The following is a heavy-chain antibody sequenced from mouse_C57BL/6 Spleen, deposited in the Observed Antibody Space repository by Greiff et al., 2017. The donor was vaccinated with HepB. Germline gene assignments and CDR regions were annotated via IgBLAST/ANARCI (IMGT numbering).Heavy chain of an antibody. Sequence: VQLQESGPGLVAPSQSLSITCTVSGFSLTSYAISWVRQPPGKGLEWLGVIWNGGGTNYNSAFKSRLSISKDNCKSKVFLKMNSTQTDETARNYWSTGLRDGYAMYYWGKGPSVTVSS. J-gene: IGHJ4*01. D-gene: IGHD2-4*01. V-gene: IGHV2-9-1*01. CDR2: IWNGGGT. CDR3: STGLRDGYAMYY. CDR1: GFSLTSYA.